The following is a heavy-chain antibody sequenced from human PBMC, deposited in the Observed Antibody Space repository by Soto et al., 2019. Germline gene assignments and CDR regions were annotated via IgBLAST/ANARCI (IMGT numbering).Heavy chain of an antibody. J-gene: IGHJ3*02. Sequence: SETLSLTCTVPGGSVSSGSYYWSWIRQPPGKGLEWIGYIYYSGSTNYNPSLKSRVTISVDTSKNQFSLKLSSVTAADTAVYYCARCEGWFGELGRAFDIWGQGTMVTVSS. D-gene: IGHD3-10*01. CDR2: IYYSGST. CDR3: ARCEGWFGELGRAFDI. V-gene: IGHV4-61*01. CDR1: GGSVSSGSYY.